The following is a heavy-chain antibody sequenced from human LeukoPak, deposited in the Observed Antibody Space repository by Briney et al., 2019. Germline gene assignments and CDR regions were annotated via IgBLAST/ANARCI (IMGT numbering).Heavy chain of an antibody. J-gene: IGHJ4*02. CDR1: GYTFTSYG. CDR3: ARAPLGDFWSGYYTAVDY. CDR2: ISAYNGNT. D-gene: IGHD3-3*01. V-gene: IGHV1-18*01. Sequence: ASVKASCKASGYTFTSYGISWVRQAPGQGLEWIGWISAYNGNTNYAQKLQGRVTMTTDTSTSTAYMELRSLRSDDTAVYYCARAPLGDFWSGYYTAVDYWGQGTLVTVSS.